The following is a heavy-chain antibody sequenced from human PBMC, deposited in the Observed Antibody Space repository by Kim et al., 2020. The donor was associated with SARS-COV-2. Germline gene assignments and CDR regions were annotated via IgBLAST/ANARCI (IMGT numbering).Heavy chain of an antibody. V-gene: IGHV1-3*01. Sequence: ASVKVSCRASGYTFTTYVLHWVRQAPGQRLEWMGWINAGNGNTKYSQKFQDRVTITRDTSASTAYMELSSLSSEDTAVYYCARGSSAYYDYWGQGTLVTVSS. CDR2: INAGNGNT. J-gene: IGHJ4*02. CDR1: GYTFTTYV. CDR3: ARGSSAYYDY. D-gene: IGHD6-19*01.